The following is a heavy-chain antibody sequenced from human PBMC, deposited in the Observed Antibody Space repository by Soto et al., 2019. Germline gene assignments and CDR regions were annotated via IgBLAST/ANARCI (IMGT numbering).Heavy chain of an antibody. J-gene: IGHJ6*02. D-gene: IGHD2-15*01. V-gene: IGHV1-18*04. CDR3: ARDPPYCTNGESGGSCFLNTDYYYGMDV. CDR2: ISAYNGNT. Sequence: GASVKVCCKASGYTFTSYGISWVRQAPGQGLEWMGWISAYNGNTNYAQKLQGRATMTTDTSTXTAYMELRSLRSDATAVYYCARDPPYCTNGESGGSCFLNTDYYYGMDVSRQGTTVTVSS. CDR1: GYTFTSYG.